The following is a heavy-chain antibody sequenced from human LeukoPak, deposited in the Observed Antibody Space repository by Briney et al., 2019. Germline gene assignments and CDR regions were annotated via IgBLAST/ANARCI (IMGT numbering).Heavy chain of an antibody. CDR2: IYYSGST. D-gene: IGHD5-18*01. Sequence: SSETLSLTCTVSGGSISSGDYYWSWIRQPPGKGLEWIGYIYYSGSTYYNPSLKSRVTISVDTSKNQFSLKLSSVTAPDTAVYYCARGPDTAMVHFDYWGQGTLVTVSS. J-gene: IGHJ4*02. CDR1: GGSISSGDYY. CDR3: ARGPDTAMVHFDY. V-gene: IGHV4-30-4*08.